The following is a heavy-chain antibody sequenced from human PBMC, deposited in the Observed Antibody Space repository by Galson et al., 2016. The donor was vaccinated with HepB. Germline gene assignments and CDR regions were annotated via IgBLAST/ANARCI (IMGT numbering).Heavy chain of an antibody. CDR1: GASISGDY. D-gene: IGHD6-19*01. V-gene: IGHV4-59*01. CDR3: ARDDSGGWYGFHYGMDV. J-gene: IGHJ6*02. CDR2: FYDSGRT. Sequence: ETLSLSCTVSGASISGDYLSWIRQPPGKGLERVGCFYDSGRTNYNPSLKGRVTISVDTSKNQFSLKLSSVTAADTAVYYCARDDSGGWYGFHYGMDVWGQGTTVTVSS.